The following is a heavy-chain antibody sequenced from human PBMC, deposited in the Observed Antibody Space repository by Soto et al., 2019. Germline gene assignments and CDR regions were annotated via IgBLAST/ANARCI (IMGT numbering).Heavy chain of an antibody. Sequence: QVQLVQSGAEVKKPGSSVKVSCKASGGTFSTYAISWVRQAPGQGLEWMGGIIPIFGTADYAQKFQGRVTITADDSTSTPYMELSSLRSDATAVYYCARNYYGSGSYYIDYWGQGTLVTVSS. CDR1: GGTFSTYA. V-gene: IGHV1-69*12. D-gene: IGHD3-10*01. CDR2: IIPIFGTA. CDR3: ARNYYGSGSYYIDY. J-gene: IGHJ4*02.